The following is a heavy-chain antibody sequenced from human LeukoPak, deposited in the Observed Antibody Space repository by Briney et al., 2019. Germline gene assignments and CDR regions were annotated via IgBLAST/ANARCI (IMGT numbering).Heavy chain of an antibody. J-gene: IGHJ4*02. V-gene: IGHV3-74*01. CDR1: GFTFSSNW. D-gene: IGHD4-23*01. CDR3: ASGRPHGNDY. Sequence: GGSLRLSCAASGFTFSSNWMNWVRQAPGKGLVWVSRIASDGSSTTYADSVKGRFSISRDNAKNTLYLQMNSLRVKDTAVYYCASGRPHGNDYWGQGTLVTVSS. CDR2: IASDGSST.